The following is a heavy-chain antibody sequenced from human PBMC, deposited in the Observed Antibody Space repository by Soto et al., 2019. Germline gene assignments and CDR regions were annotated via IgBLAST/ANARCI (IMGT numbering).Heavy chain of an antibody. V-gene: IGHV3-21*01. D-gene: IGHD1-26*01. Sequence: GSLRLSCAASGFTFSSYSMNWVRQAPGKGLEWVSSISSSSSYIYYADSVKGRFTISRDNAKNSLYLQMNRLRAEDTAVYYCARVHSGRPEWYYFDYWGQGTLVTVSS. CDR2: ISSSSSYI. CDR3: ARVHSGRPEWYYFDY. CDR1: GFTFSSYS. J-gene: IGHJ4*02.